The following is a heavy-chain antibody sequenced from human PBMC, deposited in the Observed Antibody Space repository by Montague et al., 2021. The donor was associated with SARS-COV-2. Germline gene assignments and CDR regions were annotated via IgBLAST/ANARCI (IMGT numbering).Heavy chain of an antibody. CDR1: GDSVFSNSVG. V-gene: IGHV6-1*01. J-gene: IGHJ4*02. CDR2: TYYRSKWYS. CDR3: VRYSGWFYFDF. Sequence: CAISGDSVFSNSVGWSWLRQSPSRGLEWLGRTYYRSKWYSDYAPSVRGRLTVNPDASKNEFSLELNYVTPEDTAVYYCVRYSGWFYFDFWGQGTLVTVSS. D-gene: IGHD6-19*01.